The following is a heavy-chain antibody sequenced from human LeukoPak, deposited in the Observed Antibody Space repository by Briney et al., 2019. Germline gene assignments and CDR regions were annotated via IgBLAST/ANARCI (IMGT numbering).Heavy chain of an antibody. D-gene: IGHD2-2*01. CDR2: IWYDGSNK. CDR1: GFTFSSYG. J-gene: IGHJ4*02. V-gene: IGHV3-33*01. Sequence: GGSLRLSCAAPGFTFSSYGMDWVRQAPGKGLEWVAVIWYDGSNKYYADSVKGRFTSSRDNSKNTLYLQMNSLRAEDTAVYYCARDQCSSTSCSQSFDYWGQGTLVTVSS. CDR3: ARDQCSSTSCSQSFDY.